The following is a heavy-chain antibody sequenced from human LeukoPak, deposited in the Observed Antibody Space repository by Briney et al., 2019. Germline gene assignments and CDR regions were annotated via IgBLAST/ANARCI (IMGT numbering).Heavy chain of an antibody. V-gene: IGHV1-18*01. J-gene: IGHJ3*02. CDR2: ISAYNGHT. CDR1: GYTLISYS. CDR3: ARDKGYGGLQDAFDI. D-gene: IGHD4-23*01. Sequence: ASVKVSCKASGYTLISYSISWVRQAPGQGLEWMGWISAYNGHTNYAQKLQGRVTMTTDTSTSTAYMELRSLRPDDTAVYYCARDKGYGGLQDAFDIWGQGTMVTVSS.